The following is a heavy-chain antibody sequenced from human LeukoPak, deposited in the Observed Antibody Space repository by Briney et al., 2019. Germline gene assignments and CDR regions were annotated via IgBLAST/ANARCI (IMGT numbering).Heavy chain of an antibody. J-gene: IGHJ4*02. V-gene: IGHV3-23*01. D-gene: IGHD4-17*01. Sequence: PVGSLRLSCTASGFTFSSYSMSWVRQGPGTGLEWVSAISGSGDTTFYADSVTGRFTISRDNSKKTLYLQVNSLRAEDTAVYFCAKELTTERTPGVDSWGQGTLGTVSS. CDR3: AKELTTERTPGVDS. CDR2: ISGSGDTT. CDR1: GFTFSSYS.